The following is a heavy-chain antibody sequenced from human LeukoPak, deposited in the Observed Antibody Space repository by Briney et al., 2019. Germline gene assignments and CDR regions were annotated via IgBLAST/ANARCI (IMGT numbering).Heavy chain of an antibody. Sequence: SETPSLTXAMDGRPFSAYYWSWIRQPPGRGLEWIGEIHHSGSTTYNPSLKSRLTISVDTSKNQFSLKLSSVTAADTAVYYCATFSDSSKINFDYWGQGTLVTVSS. CDR2: IHHSGST. CDR3: ATFSDSSKINFDY. D-gene: IGHD3-22*01. J-gene: IGHJ4*02. V-gene: IGHV4-34*01. CDR1: GRPFSAYY.